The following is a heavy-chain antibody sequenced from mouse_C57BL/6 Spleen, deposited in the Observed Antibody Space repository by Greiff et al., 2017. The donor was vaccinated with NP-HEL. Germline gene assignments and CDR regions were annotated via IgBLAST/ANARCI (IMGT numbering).Heavy chain of an antibody. J-gene: IGHJ4*01. Sequence: QVQLKQPGAELVKPGASVKLSCKASGYTFTSYWMHWVKQRPGQGLEWIGMIHPNSGSTNYNEKFKSKATLTVDKSSSTAYMQLSSLTSEDSAVYDCARDYYGSSSYAMDYWGQGTSVTVSS. CDR1: GYTFTSYW. V-gene: IGHV1-64*01. CDR3: ARDYYGSSSYAMDY. D-gene: IGHD1-1*01. CDR2: IHPNSGST.